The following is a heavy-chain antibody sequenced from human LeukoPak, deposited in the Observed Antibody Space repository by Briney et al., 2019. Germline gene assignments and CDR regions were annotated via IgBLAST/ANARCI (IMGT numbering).Heavy chain of an antibody. J-gene: IGHJ6*02. CDR2: INSDGSTT. V-gene: IGHV3-74*01. D-gene: IGHD2-8*01. CDR1: GFTFRGYW. Sequence: GGSLRLSCAASGFTFRGYWMHWVRQAPGKGLVRVSRINSDGSTTTYADSVRGRFTISRDNAKNTLYLQMNSLGAEDTAVYYCARVEGPNYYFYGMDVWGQGTTVTVFS. CDR3: ARVEGPNYYFYGMDV.